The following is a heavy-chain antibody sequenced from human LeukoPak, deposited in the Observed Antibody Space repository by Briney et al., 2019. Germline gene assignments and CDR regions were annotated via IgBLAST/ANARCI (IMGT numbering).Heavy chain of an antibody. CDR2: IRYDGSNK. CDR3: AKDRGKYSSGWLPGD. Sequence: PGGSLRLSCAASGFTFSSYGMHWVREVPGKGLEWVAFIRYDGSNKYYADSVKGRFTISRDNSKNTLYLQMNSLRAEDTAVYYCAKDRGKYSSGWLPGDWGQGTLVTVSS. D-gene: IGHD6-19*01. CDR1: GFTFSSYG. J-gene: IGHJ4*02. V-gene: IGHV3-30*02.